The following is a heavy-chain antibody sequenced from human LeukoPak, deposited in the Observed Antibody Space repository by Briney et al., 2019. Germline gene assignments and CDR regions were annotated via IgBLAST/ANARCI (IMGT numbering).Heavy chain of an antibody. V-gene: IGHV4-59*01. CDR2: IYYSGDT. CDR3: VRGPYGASISKWFDP. Sequence: SETLSLTCTVSRGSISGYSWSWIRQSPGGGLVWIGYIYYSGDTAYNPSLRSRVTLSVDTSKNQFSLQLRSVTTADTAVYYCVRGPYGASISKWFDPWGQGTQVIVSP. J-gene: IGHJ5*02. CDR1: RGSISGYS. D-gene: IGHD4/OR15-4a*01.